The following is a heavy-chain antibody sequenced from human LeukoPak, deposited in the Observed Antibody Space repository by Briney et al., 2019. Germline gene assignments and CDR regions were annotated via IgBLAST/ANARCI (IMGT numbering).Heavy chain of an antibody. CDR1: GYTFTGYY. V-gene: IGHV1-2*02. CDR3: ATTTPRDYDSSGIDY. Sequence: GASVKVSCKASGYTFTGYYMHWVRQAPGQGLEWMGWINPNSGGTNYAQKFQGRVTMTRDTSISAAYMELSRLRSDDTAVYYCATTTPRDYDSSGIDYWGQGTLVIVSS. J-gene: IGHJ4*02. CDR2: INPNSGGT. D-gene: IGHD3-22*01.